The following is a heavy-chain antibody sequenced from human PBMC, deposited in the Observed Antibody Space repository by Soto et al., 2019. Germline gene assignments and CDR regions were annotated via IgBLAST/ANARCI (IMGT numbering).Heavy chain of an antibody. J-gene: IGHJ3*02. CDR1: GFTFSSYA. CDR3: ARAPSGVGANDAFDI. D-gene: IGHD1-26*01. Sequence: PRLSCAASGFTFSSYAMHWVRQAPGKGLEWVAVISYDGSNKYYADSVKGRFTISRDNSKNTLYLQMNSLRAEDTAVYYCARAPSGVGANDAFDIWGQGTMVT. CDR2: ISYDGSNK. V-gene: IGHV3-30-3*01.